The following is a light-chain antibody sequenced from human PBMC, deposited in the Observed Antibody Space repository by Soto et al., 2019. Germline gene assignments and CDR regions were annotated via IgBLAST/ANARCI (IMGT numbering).Light chain of an antibody. CDR2: DAS. J-gene: IGKJ1*01. CDR1: QSVLYSSNNKNY. CDR3: QQSYNTPLT. Sequence: DIVMTQSPDSLAVSLGERATINCKSSQSVLYSSNNKNYLAWYQQKSGAAPELLIYDASTLQSGVPSRFRGGASGTDFTLTISSLQLDDFATYYCQQSYNTPLTFGQGTKVDIK. V-gene: IGKV4-1*01.